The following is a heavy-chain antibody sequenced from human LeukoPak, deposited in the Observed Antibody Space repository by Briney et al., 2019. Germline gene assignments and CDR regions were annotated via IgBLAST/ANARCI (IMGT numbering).Heavy chain of an antibody. D-gene: IGHD6-19*01. CDR3: AKDFGYGSGCFDY. V-gene: IGHV3-30*18. J-gene: IGHJ4*02. Sequence: GRSLRLSCAASGFTFSSYGMHWVRQAPGKGLEWVAVISYDGSNKYYADSVKGRFTISRDNSKNTLYLQMNSLRAEDTAVYYCAKDFGYGSGCFDYWGQGTLVTVSS. CDR2: ISYDGSNK. CDR1: GFTFSSYG.